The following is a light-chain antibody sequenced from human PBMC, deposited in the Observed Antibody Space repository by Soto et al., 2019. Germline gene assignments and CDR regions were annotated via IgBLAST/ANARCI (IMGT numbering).Light chain of an antibody. Sequence: DIQMTQSPSTLPASVGDRVTITCRASQTISSWLAWYQQKPGKAPKLLIYKASTLKSGVPSRFSGSGSGTKFTLTIASLQPDDFATYYCQQYETFSGTFGPGTKV. J-gene: IGKJ1*01. CDR3: QQYETFSGT. CDR2: KAS. V-gene: IGKV1-5*03. CDR1: QTISSW.